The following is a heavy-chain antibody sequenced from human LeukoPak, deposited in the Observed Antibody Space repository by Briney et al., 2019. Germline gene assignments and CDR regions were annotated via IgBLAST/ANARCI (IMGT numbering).Heavy chain of an antibody. J-gene: IGHJ4*02. CDR2: IYLSGST. CDR3: ARHSGNYFVAY. CDR1: GYSISSTYC. Sequence: PSETLSRTCAGSGYSISSTYCWGWIRQPPGKGLGWIRNIYLSGSTHYNPSLKRRLTISVDTSKHQFSLTLTSVPAAHTAVYCCARHSGNYFVAYWGQAILLTVHS. D-gene: IGHD1-7*01. V-gene: IGHV4-38-2*01.